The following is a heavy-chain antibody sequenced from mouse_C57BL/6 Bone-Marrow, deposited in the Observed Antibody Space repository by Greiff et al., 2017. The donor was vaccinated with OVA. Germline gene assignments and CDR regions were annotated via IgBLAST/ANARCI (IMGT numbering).Heavy chain of an antibody. Sequence: QVQLQQSGPELVKPGASVKISCKASGYSFTSYYIHWVKQRPGQGLEWIGWIYPGSGNTKYNEKFKGKATLTADTSSSTAYMQLTSLTSEDSVVYYCARSFYDGYLFAYWGQGTLVTVSA. V-gene: IGHV1-66*01. J-gene: IGHJ3*01. CDR1: GYSFTSYY. CDR2: IYPGSGNT. CDR3: ARSFYDGYLFAY. D-gene: IGHD2-3*01.